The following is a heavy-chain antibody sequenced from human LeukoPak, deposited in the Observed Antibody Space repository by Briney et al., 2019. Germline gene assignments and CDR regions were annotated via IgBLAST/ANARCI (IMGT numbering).Heavy chain of an antibody. CDR1: GFTFSSYE. CDR3: AKVPLWSSFRFFDY. J-gene: IGHJ4*02. V-gene: IGHV3-48*03. D-gene: IGHD6-13*01. CDR2: ISSSCSTI. Sequence: PGGSLRLSCAASGFTFSSYEMNWVRQAPGKGVEWVSYISSSCSTIYYADSVKGRYTIYRDNAKHSVSLQEHSLRAEDTAVYYGAKVPLWSSFRFFDYCGQGTLVTVSS.